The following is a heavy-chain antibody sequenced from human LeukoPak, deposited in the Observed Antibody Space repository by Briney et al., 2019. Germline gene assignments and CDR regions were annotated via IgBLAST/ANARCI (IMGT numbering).Heavy chain of an antibody. J-gene: IGHJ4*02. Sequence: GGSLRLSCAASGFTFSNAWMSWVCQAPGKGLEWVGRIKSKTDGGTTDYAAPVKGRFTISRDDSKDTLYLQMNSLKTEDTAVYYCTRNYYRGTVFDYWGQGTLVTVSS. CDR1: GFTFSNAW. CDR3: TRNYYRGTVFDY. D-gene: IGHD3-22*01. CDR2: IKSKTDGGTT. V-gene: IGHV3-15*01.